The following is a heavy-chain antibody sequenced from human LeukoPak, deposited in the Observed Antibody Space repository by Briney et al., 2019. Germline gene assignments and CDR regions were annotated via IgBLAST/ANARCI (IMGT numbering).Heavy chain of an antibody. Sequence: SGGSLRLSCAASGFTFSSYSMHWVRQPPGRGLEWVAYIRYDGSNNYYAACVNGRFTTDRNTTKHSLYQQMTSVRAEDMAVYYGRKYGHDVWGADNSKFVYFDEGGQGTLLTVSS. CDR3: RKYGHDVWGADNSKFVYFDE. D-gene: IGHD3-3*01. J-gene: IGHJ4*02. CDR1: GFTFSSYS. CDR2: IRYDGSNN. V-gene: IGHV3-30*02.